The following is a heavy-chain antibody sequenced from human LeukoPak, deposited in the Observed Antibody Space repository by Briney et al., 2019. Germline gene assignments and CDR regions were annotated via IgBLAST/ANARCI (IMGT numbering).Heavy chain of an antibody. Sequence: GRSLRLSCAASGFSFDTHGMHWVRQAPGKGLEWVAVIWYDGSKKYYADSVKGRFTISRDNSKKSLFLRMNSLRAEDTALYYCARDVFADSSGGSFDFWGQGTLVTVSS. V-gene: IGHV3-33*01. J-gene: IGHJ4*02. CDR3: ARDVFADSSGGSFDF. CDR1: GFSFDTHG. D-gene: IGHD3-16*01. CDR2: IWYDGSKK.